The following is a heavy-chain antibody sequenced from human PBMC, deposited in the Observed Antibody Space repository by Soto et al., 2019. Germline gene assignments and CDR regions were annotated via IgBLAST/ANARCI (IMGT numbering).Heavy chain of an antibody. V-gene: IGHV3-30*03. J-gene: IGHJ5*02. CDR2: ISYDGSNK. CDR3: ARVKAYTGGAGDPLDL. Sequence: GGSLRLSCAASGFTFSSYGMHWVRQAPGKGLEWVAVISYDGSNKYYADSVQGRFTISRDSSRNTLYLQMSDLRVEDTGVYYCARVKAYTGGAGDPLDLWGQGTLVTVSS. D-gene: IGHD2-21*01. CDR1: GFTFSSYG.